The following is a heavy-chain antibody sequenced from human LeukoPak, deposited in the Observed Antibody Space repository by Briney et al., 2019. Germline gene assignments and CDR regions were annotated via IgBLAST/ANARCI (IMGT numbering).Heavy chain of an antibody. J-gene: IGHJ4*02. D-gene: IGHD5-18*01. CDR1: GFTFSSYG. V-gene: IGHV3-30*18. CDR3: AKDQTLSVQLWFFDY. CDR2: ISYDGSNK. Sequence: GRSLRLSCAASGFTFSSYGMHWVRQAPGKGLEGVAVISYDGSNKYYADSVKGRFTISRDNSKNTLYLQMNSLRAEDTAVYYCAKDQTLSVQLWFFDYWGQGTLVTVSS.